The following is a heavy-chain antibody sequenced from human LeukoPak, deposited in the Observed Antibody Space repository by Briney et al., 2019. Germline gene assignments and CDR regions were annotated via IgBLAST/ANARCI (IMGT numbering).Heavy chain of an antibody. CDR2: IYYSGST. D-gene: IGHD3-22*01. J-gene: IGHJ4*02. Sequence: WVRQTPGKGLEWIGSIYYSGSTYYNPSLKSRVTISVDTSKNQFSLKLSSVTAADTAVYYCARDGYYYDSSGYRTIDYWGQGTLVTVSS. V-gene: IGHV4-39*07. CDR3: ARDGYYYDSSGYRTIDY.